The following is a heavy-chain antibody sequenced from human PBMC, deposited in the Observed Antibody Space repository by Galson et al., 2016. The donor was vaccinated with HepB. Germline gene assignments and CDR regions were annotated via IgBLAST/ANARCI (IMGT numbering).Heavy chain of an antibody. D-gene: IGHD2-21*01. CDR1: GFTFTSYS. CDR3: ARYSAY. V-gene: IGHV3-21*03. J-gene: IGHJ4*02. Sequence: SLRLSCATSGFTFTSYSMYWVRQAPGKGLEWISSISSSSTYIYYADSVKGRFTVSSDNAETSLYLQMNDLRVEDTGVYYCARYSAYWGQGTLVTVSS. CDR2: ISSSSTYI.